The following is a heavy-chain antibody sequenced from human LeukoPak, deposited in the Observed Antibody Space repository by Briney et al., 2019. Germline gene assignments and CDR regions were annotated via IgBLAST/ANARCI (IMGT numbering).Heavy chain of an antibody. V-gene: IGHV4-61*01. D-gene: IGHD4-23*01. CDR1: DGSVSSGYYY. CDR3: AKATVGKWFDP. Sequence: SETLSLTCTVSDGSVSSGYYYWTWIRQPPGKGLEWIGYIYYTGSTNYNPSLKSRVTMSVDTSKNQFSLKLSSVTAADTAVYYCAKATVGKWFDPRGQGTLVTVSS. CDR2: IYYTGST. J-gene: IGHJ5*02.